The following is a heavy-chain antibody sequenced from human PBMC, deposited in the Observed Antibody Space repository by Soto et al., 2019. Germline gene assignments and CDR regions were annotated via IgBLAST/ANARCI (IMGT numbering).Heavy chain of an antibody. J-gene: IGHJ5*02. CDR1: GGSISSYY. Sequence: SETLSLTCTVSGGSISSYYWSWIRQPPGKGLEWIGYIYYSGSTNYNPSLKSRVTISVDTSKNQFSLKLSSVTAADTAVYYCAGRAGPRTNWFDPWGQGTLVTVSS. D-gene: IGHD6-13*01. V-gene: IGHV4-59*01. CDR3: AGRAGPRTNWFDP. CDR2: IYYSGST.